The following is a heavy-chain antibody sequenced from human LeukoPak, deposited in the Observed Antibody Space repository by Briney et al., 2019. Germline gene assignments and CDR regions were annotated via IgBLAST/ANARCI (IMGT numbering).Heavy chain of an antibody. V-gene: IGHV4-39*07. CDR1: GGSISSSSYY. J-gene: IGHJ4*02. D-gene: IGHD6-19*01. Sequence: PSETLSLTCTVSGGSISSSSYYWGWIRQPPGKGLEWIGSIYYSGSTYYNPSLKSRVTISVDTSENQFSLKLSSVTAADTAVYYCARCNRDSSGWYPGYWGQGTLVTVSS. CDR2: IYYSGST. CDR3: ARCNRDSSGWYPGY.